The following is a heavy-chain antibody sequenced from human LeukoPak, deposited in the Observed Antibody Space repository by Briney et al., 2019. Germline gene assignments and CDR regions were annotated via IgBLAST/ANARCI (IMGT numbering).Heavy chain of an antibody. Sequence: PGGSLRLSCAASGFTFSSYGMHWVRQAPGKGLEWVAVIWYDGSNKYYADSVKGRFTISRDNSKNTLYLQMNSLRAEDTAVYYCASARSGDYVNFGDFWGQGTLVTVSS. D-gene: IGHD4-17*01. J-gene: IGHJ4*02. CDR1: GFTFSSYG. CDR2: IWYDGSNK. V-gene: IGHV3-33*01. CDR3: ASARSGDYVNFGDF.